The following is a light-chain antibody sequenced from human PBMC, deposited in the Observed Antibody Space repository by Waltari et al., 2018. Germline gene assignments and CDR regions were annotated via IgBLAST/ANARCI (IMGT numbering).Light chain of an antibody. CDR3: AAWDDSLDGSWV. CDR1: SSNIGRNA. V-gene: IGLV1-44*01. CDR2: SNN. J-gene: IGLJ3*02. Sequence: QSVLTQPPSASGTPGQRVTISCSGSSSNIGRNAVNWYQQLPGTAPKLLIYSNNKRPSGVPDRFSGSKSGTSASLAISGILSQDEADYYCAAWDDSLDGSWVFGGGTKLTVL.